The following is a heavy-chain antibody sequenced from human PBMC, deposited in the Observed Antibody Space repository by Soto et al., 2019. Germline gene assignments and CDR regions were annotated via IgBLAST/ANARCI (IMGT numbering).Heavy chain of an antibody. Sequence: SVKVSCKASGGTFSSYAISWVRQAPGQGLEWRGGIIPIFGTANYAQKFQGRVTITADESTSTAYMELSSLRSEDTAVYYCARGIAVVAARTYYFDYWGQGTLVTISS. CDR1: GGTFSSYA. J-gene: IGHJ4*02. D-gene: IGHD2-15*01. V-gene: IGHV1-69*13. CDR3: ARGIAVVAARTYYFDY. CDR2: IIPIFGTA.